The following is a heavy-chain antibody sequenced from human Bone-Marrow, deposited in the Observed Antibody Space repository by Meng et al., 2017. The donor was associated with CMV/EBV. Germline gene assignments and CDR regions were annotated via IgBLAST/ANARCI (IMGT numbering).Heavy chain of an antibody. CDR1: GGSISSYY. D-gene: IGHD3-22*01. V-gene: IGHV4-59*01. Sequence: SETLSLTCTVSGGSISSYYWSWIRQPPGKGLEWIGYISYSGSSNYNPSLRSRVTISVDTSKDQFSMKLCSVTAAVTAVYYCARDAYYYDSSCPYYVDYWGQGTLVTVSS. J-gene: IGHJ4*02. CDR2: ISYSGSS. CDR3: ARDAYYYDSSCPYYVDY.